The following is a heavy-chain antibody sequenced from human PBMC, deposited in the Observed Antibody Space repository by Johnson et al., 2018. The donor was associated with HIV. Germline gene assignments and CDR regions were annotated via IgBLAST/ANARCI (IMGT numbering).Heavy chain of an antibody. Sequence: QVQLVESGGGVVQPGGSLRLSCAASGFTFSNYGMHWVRQAPGKGLEWVAFIRYDGDITYYVDSVKGRFTRSRDNSKNTLYLQMNSLRTEDTAMYYCAKGQSCGYPKDAFDIWGRGTIVTISS. CDR3: AKGQSCGYPKDAFDI. CDR2: IRYDGDIT. D-gene: IGHD3-22*01. J-gene: IGHJ3*02. V-gene: IGHV3-30*02. CDR1: GFTFSNYG.